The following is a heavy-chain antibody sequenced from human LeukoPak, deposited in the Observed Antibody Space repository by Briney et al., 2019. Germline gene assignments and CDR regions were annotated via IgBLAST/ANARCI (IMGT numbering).Heavy chain of an antibody. CDR2: INHSGST. V-gene: IGHV4-34*01. D-gene: IGHD3-22*01. CDR3: AGRLYYYYYDSSGYYSNWFDP. CDR1: GGSFSGYY. Sequence: SETLSLTCAVYGGSFSGYYWSWIRQPPGKGLEWIGEINHSGSTNYNPSLKSRVTISVDTSKNQFSLKLSSVTAADTAVYYCAGRLYYYYYDSSGYYSNWFDPWGQGALVTVSS. J-gene: IGHJ5*02.